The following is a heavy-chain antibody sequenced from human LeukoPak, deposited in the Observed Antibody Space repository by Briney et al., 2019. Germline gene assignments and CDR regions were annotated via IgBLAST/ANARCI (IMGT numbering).Heavy chain of an antibody. CDR2: IYYSGST. CDR1: GGSISSSSYY. V-gene: IGHV4-39*01. J-gene: IGHJ3*02. D-gene: IGHD3-22*01. Sequence: SETLSLTCTVSGGSISSSSYYWGWIRQPPGKGLEWIGSIYYSGSTYYNPSRNNRVPISVDTSNNQFSLTLSSVTAADTAVYYCARQGRISMIVLLIEDAFDIWGQGTMVTVSS. CDR3: ARQGRISMIVLLIEDAFDI.